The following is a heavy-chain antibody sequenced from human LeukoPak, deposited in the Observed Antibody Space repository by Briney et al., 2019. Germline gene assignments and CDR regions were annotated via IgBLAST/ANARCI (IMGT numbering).Heavy chain of an antibody. CDR1: GFTFSNYE. J-gene: IGHJ4*02. CDR2: ISSTSNMI. CDR3: ATASGSWYRYYFDN. V-gene: IGHV3-48*03. D-gene: IGHD6-13*01. Sequence: GGSLRLSCAASGFTFSNYEMNWVRQAPGKGLEWVSYISSTSNMIYYADSVRGRFTISRDNAENSLYLQMNSLRAEDTAVYYCATASGSWYRYYFDNWGQGTLVTVSS.